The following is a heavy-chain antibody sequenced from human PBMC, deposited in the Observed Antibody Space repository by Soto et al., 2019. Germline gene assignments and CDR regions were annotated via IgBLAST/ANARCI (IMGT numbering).Heavy chain of an antibody. Sequence: GGSLRLSCAASGFTFSSYGMHWVRQATGKGLEWVAVISYNGSNKYCADSVKGRFTISRDNSKNTLYLQMNSLRAEDTAVYYCPKGDYYDSSGYYYYYYGMDVWGQGTTVTVSS. CDR3: PKGDYYDSSGYYYYYYGMDV. CDR1: GFTFSSYG. CDR2: ISYNGSNK. D-gene: IGHD3-22*01. V-gene: IGHV3-30*18. J-gene: IGHJ6*02.